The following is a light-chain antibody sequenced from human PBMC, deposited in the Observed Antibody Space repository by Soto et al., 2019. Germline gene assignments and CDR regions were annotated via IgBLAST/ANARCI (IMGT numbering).Light chain of an antibody. V-gene: IGLV3-21*04. Sequence: SYELTQPPSVSVAPGKTARITCGGNNIGSKSVHWYQQKPGQAPVLVIYYDSDWPSGIPERFSGSNSGNTATLTISRVEAGDEADYSCQVWDSSSDHYVFGTGTKVTVL. CDR3: QVWDSSSDHYV. J-gene: IGLJ1*01. CDR2: YDS. CDR1: NIGSKS.